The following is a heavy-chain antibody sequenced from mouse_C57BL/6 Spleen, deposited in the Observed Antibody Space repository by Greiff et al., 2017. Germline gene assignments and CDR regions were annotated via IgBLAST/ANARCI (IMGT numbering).Heavy chain of an antibody. J-gene: IGHJ2*01. Sequence: QVQLQQPGAELVKPGASVKLSCKASGYTFTSYWMQWVKQRPGQGLEWIGEIDPSDSYTNSNQKFKGKATLTVDTSSSTAYMQLSSLTSEDSAVYYCARHYYGSSYAFDYWGQGTTLTVSS. CDR1: GYTFTSYW. CDR2: IDPSDSYT. CDR3: ARHYYGSSYAFDY. D-gene: IGHD1-1*01. V-gene: IGHV1-50*01.